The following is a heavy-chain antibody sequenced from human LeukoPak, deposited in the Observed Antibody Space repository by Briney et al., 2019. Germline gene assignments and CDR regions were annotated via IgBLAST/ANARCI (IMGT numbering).Heavy chain of an antibody. J-gene: IGHJ6*03. V-gene: IGHV3-15*01. CDR1: GFTFSNAW. CDR2: IKSKTDGGTT. D-gene: IGHD3-10*01. CDR3: AKDAGGYRITMVRGALYYMDV. Sequence: PGGSLRLSCAASGFTFSNAWMSWVRQAPGKGLEWVGRIKSKTDGGTTDYAAPVKGRFTISRDDSKNTLYLQMNSLKTEDTAVYYCAKDAGGYRITMVRGALYYMDVWGKGTTVTVSS.